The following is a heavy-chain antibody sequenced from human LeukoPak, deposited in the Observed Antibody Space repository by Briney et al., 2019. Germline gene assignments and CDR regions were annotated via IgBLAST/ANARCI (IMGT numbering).Heavy chain of an antibody. CDR3: ARGYLDY. CDR2: ISYDGSNK. CDR1: GFTFSSYG. Sequence: GRSLRLSCAASGFTFSSYGMHWVRQAPGKGLEWVAVISYDGSNKYYADSVKGRFTISRDNSKNTLYLQMNSLRAEDTAVYYCARGYLDYWGQGTLVTVSS. J-gene: IGHJ4*02. D-gene: IGHD1-1*01. V-gene: IGHV3-30*03.